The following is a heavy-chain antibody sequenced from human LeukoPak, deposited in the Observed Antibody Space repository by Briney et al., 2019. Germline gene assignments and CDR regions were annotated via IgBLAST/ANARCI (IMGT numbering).Heavy chain of an antibody. Sequence: GGSLRLSCAASGFTFSSYWMSWVRQAPGKGLEWVANIKQDGSEKYYVDSVKGRFTISRDNAKNTLYLQMNSLRAEGTAVYYCARGFYGSYVDYWGQGTLVTVSS. CDR3: ARGFYGSYVDY. J-gene: IGHJ4*02. CDR1: GFTFSSYW. D-gene: IGHD2/OR15-2a*01. CDR2: IKQDGSEK. V-gene: IGHV3-7*01.